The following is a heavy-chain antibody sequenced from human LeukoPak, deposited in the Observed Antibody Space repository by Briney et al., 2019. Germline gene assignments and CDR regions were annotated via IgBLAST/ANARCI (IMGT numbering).Heavy chain of an antibody. D-gene: IGHD2-15*01. CDR2: IDWDDDK. CDR1: GFSLSTSGMR. V-gene: IGHV2-70*04. CDR3: ARSGPDALYCSGGSCYSIALDI. J-gene: IGHJ3*02. Sequence: SGPALVKPTQTLTLTCTFSGFSLSTSGMRVSWIRQPPGKALEWLARIDWDDDKFYSTSLKTRLTISKDTSKNQVVLTMTNMDPVDTATYYCARSGPDALYCSGGSCYSIALDIWGQGTMVTVSS.